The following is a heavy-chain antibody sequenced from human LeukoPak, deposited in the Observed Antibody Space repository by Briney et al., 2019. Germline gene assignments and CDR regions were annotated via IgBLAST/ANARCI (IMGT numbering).Heavy chain of an antibody. CDR3: ARLTVDTAMGYFNY. V-gene: IGHV4-30-4*01. CDR1: GGSISSGDYY. J-gene: IGHJ4*02. Sequence: SETLSLTCTVSGGSISSGDYYWSWIRQPPGKGLEWIGYIYYSGSTYYNPSLKSRVTISVDTSKNQFSLKLSSVTAAATAVYYCARLTVDTAMGYFNYWGQGTLVTVSS. D-gene: IGHD5-18*01. CDR2: IYYSGST.